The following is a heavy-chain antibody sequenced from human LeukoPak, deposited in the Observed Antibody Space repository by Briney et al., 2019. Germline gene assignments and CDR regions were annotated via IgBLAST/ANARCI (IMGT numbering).Heavy chain of an antibody. D-gene: IGHD1-26*01. CDR3: ARVMRVGAVDY. CDR1: GFTFSSYS. V-gene: IGHV3-21*01. Sequence: GGSLRLSCAASGFTFSSYSMNWVRQAPGKGLEWVSSISGSSSYIYYADSVKGRFTISRDNAKNSLYLQMNSLRAEDTAVYYCARVMRVGAVDYWGQGTLVTVSS. J-gene: IGHJ4*02. CDR2: ISGSSSYI.